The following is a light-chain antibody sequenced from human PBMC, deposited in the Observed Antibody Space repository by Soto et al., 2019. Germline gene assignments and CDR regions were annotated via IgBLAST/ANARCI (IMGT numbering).Light chain of an antibody. J-gene: IGKJ2*01. CDR2: AAS. CDR3: LYDFNFPHT. Sequence: AIQMTQSPSSLSASVGDRVTITCRASQGIRNDLAWYQQKPGKAPKLLIYAASNLQSGVPSRFSGSGSGTDFTITISSLQPEDFATYYCLYDFNFPHTFGQGTKLEIK. CDR1: QGIRND. V-gene: IGKV1-6*01.